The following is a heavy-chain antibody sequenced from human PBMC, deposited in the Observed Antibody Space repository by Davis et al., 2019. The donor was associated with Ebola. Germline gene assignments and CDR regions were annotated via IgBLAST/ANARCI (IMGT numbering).Heavy chain of an antibody. D-gene: IGHD4-23*01. CDR2: IYYSGST. V-gene: IGHV4-39*07. CDR1: GGSISDSISY. CDR3: ASGRGGNSLHY. Sequence: PSETLSLTCSVSGGSISDSISYWGWIRQPPGKGLEWIGSIYYSGSTHYSPSVKSRVTVSVDTSKNQFSLQLRSVTAADTAVYYCASGRGGNSLHYWGQGTLVTVSS. J-gene: IGHJ4*02.